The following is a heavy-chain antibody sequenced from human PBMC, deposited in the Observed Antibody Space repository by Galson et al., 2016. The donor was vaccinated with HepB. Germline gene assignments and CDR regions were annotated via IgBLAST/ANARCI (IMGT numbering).Heavy chain of an antibody. CDR2: ISYDGSYK. J-gene: IGHJ4*02. CDR1: GFTFSTYG. Sequence: SLRLSCAPSGFTFSTYGMHWVRQAPGKGLDWVAVISYDGSYKDYADSVQGRFTISGDNSKNTLDLQMDSLRAEDTAVYYCAKDRRAWRGSSGWTFDCWGQGTLVTVSS. CDR3: AKDRRAWRGSSGWTFDC. D-gene: IGHD6-19*01. V-gene: IGHV3-30*18.